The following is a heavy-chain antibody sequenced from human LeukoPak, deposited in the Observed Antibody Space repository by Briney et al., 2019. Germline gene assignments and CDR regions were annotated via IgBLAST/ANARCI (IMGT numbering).Heavy chain of an antibody. D-gene: IGHD5-12*01. V-gene: IGHV3-30*18. J-gene: IGHJ4*02. CDR3: AKIARSGYETFDY. Sequence: GGSLRLSCAASGFTFSSYGMHWVRQAPGKGLEWMAVISYDGSNKYYADSVKGRFTISRDNSKNTLYLQMNSLRAEDTAVYYCAKIARSGYETFDYWGQGTLVTVSS. CDR2: ISYDGSNK. CDR1: GFTFSSYG.